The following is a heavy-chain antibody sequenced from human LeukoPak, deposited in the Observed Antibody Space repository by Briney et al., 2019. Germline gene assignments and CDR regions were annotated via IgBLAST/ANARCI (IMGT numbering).Heavy chain of an antibody. CDR2: IAADGRKA. D-gene: IGHD1-26*01. V-gene: IGHV3-43*02. CDR1: GFTFDEYA. J-gene: IGHJ6*03. CDR3: AKTGQWELMGYFYHYYYMDV. Sequence: GGSLRLSCAASGFTFDEYAMHWVRQAPGKGLEWVSLIAADGRKAYYADFVRGRFTISRDNSRDSLYLQMSGLTPEDTALYHCAKTGQWELMGYFYHYYYMDVWGKGTTVTVSS.